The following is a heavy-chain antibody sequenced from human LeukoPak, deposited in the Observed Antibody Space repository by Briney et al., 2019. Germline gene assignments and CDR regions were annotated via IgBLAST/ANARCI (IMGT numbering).Heavy chain of an antibody. CDR3: TKREGPMSGSYDYFDP. J-gene: IGHJ5*02. D-gene: IGHD1-26*01. CDR2: IHSNGYT. Sequence: SETLSLTCTVSGGSISGYYWSWIRQPPGQGLEWIAYIHSNGYTNYNPSLKSRVTISVETSKKKFSLKVTSVTAADTAMYYCTKREGPMSGSYDYFDPWGQGTLVTVS. V-gene: IGHV4-4*09. CDR1: GGSISGYY.